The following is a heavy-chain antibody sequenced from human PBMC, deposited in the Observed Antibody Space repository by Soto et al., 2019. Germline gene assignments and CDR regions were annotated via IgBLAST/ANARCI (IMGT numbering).Heavy chain of an antibody. CDR3: ARWGNWKVADN. J-gene: IGHJ4*02. CDR2: IWYDGSNK. Sequence: QVQLVESGGGVVQPGRSLRLSCAASGFTFSSHGMHWVRQAPDKGLEWVAVIWYDGSNKYYADSVKGRFTISRDNSNNMLYLEMNSLRVEDTAVYYWARWGNWKVADNWGQGTLVTVSS. D-gene: IGHD3-16*01. CDR1: GFTFSSHG. V-gene: IGHV3-33*01.